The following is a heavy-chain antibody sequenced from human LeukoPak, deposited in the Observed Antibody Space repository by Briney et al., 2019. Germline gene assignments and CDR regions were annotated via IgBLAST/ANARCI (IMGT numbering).Heavy chain of an antibody. CDR2: INHSGST. Sequence: KPSETLSLTCAVYGGSFSRYYWSWIRQPPGKGLEWIGEINHSGSTNYNPSLKSRVTMSVDTSKNQFSLKLNSVTAADTAVYYCARGVPLGGYSVRQLVWGDYYYMDVWGQGTTVTVSS. CDR3: ARGVPLGGYSVRQLVWGDYYYMDV. D-gene: IGHD3-16*01. CDR1: GGSFSRYY. J-gene: IGHJ6*03. V-gene: IGHV4-34*01.